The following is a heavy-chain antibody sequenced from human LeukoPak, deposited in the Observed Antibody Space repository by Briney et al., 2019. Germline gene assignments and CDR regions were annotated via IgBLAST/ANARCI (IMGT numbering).Heavy chain of an antibody. Sequence: GASVKVSCKASGYTFTSYGISWVRQAPGQGLEWMGWTSAYNGNTNYAQKLQGRVTMTTDTSTSTAYMELRSLRSDDTAVYYCARDLGYNWNVDWFDPWGQGTLVTVSS. D-gene: IGHD1-20*01. CDR3: ARDLGYNWNVDWFDP. J-gene: IGHJ5*02. V-gene: IGHV1-18*01. CDR2: TSAYNGNT. CDR1: GYTFTSYG.